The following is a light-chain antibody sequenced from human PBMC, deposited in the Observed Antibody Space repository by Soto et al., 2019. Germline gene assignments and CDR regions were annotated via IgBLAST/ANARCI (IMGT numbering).Light chain of an antibody. Sequence: DIQMTQSPSSLSASVGDRVTITCRASQSISSYLNWYQQKPGKAPKLLIYAASSLQSGVPSRFSGSGSGTDVTLTISSLQPDDFATYFCQQSSITPKTFGQGTKVDIK. CDR1: QSISSY. J-gene: IGKJ1*01. V-gene: IGKV1-39*01. CDR2: AAS. CDR3: QQSSITPKT.